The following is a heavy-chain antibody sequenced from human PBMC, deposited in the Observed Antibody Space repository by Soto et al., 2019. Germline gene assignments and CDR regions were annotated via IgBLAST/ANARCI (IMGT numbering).Heavy chain of an antibody. CDR3: AKDPKYSSSSGGDY. V-gene: IGHV3-33*06. Sequence: GGSLRLSCAASGFTFSSYGMHWVRQAPGKGLEWVAVIWYDGSNKYYADSVKGRFTISRDNSKNTLYLQMNSLRVEDTAIYYCAKDPKYSSSSGGDYWGLGTLVTVSS. J-gene: IGHJ4*02. CDR1: GFTFSSYG. D-gene: IGHD6-6*01. CDR2: IWYDGSNK.